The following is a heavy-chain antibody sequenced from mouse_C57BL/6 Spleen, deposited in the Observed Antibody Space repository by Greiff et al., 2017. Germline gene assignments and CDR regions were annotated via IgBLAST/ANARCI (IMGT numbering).Heavy chain of an antibody. D-gene: IGHD1-1*01. CDR1: GYTFTSYW. CDR2: IDPSDSET. CDR3: AREGYYGSSYEGFAY. Sequence: QVQLQQPGAELVRPGSSVKLSCKASGYTFTSYWMHWVKQRPIQGLEWIGNIDPSDSETHYNQKFKDKATLTVDKSSSTAYMQLSSLTSEDSAVYYCAREGYYGSSYEGFAYWGQGTLVTVSA. V-gene: IGHV1-52*01. J-gene: IGHJ3*01.